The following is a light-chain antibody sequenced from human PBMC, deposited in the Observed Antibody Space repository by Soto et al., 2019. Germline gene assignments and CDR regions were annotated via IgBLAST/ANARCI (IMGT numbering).Light chain of an antibody. CDR3: QTWGTGIKI. CDR2: LNSDGSH. V-gene: IGLV4-69*01. Sequence: QPVLTQSPSASASLGASVKLTCTLSSGHSSYAIAWHQQQPEKGPRYLMKLNSDGSHSKGDGIPDRFSGSSSGAERYLTIXXXXXXXXADYYCQTWGTGIKIFGGGTKLTVL. J-gene: IGLJ2*01. CDR1: SGHSSYA.